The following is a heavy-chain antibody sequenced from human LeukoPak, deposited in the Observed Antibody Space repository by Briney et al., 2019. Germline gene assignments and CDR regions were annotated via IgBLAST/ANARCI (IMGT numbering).Heavy chain of an antibody. D-gene: IGHD6-13*01. J-gene: IGHJ4*02. CDR1: GFTFSSYS. CDR2: ISSSSSTI. Sequence: GGSLRLSCAASGFTFSSYSMNWVRQAPGKGLEWVSYISSSSSTIYYADSVKGRFTISRDNAKNSLYLQMNSLRAEDAAVYYCARGVSSRYHYFDYWGQGTLVTVSS. V-gene: IGHV3-48*01. CDR3: ARGVSSRYHYFDY.